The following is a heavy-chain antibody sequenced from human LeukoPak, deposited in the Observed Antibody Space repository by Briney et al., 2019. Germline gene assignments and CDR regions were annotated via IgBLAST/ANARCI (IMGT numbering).Heavy chain of an antibody. Sequence: GGSLRLSCAASGFTFSYYAFHWVRQAPGKGLEWVATMSFDVNNKYYADSVRGRFTISRDNSKNTLYLQMNSLGAEDTAVYSCARGYCTSSSCYNDYWGQGTLVTVSS. D-gene: IGHD2-2*02. J-gene: IGHJ4*02. CDR1: GFTFSYYA. CDR2: MSFDVNNK. V-gene: IGHV3-30*04. CDR3: ARGYCTSSSCYNDY.